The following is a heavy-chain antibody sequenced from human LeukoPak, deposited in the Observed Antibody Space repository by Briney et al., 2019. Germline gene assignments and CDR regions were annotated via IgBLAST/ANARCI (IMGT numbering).Heavy chain of an antibody. D-gene: IGHD5-24*01. V-gene: IGHV4-39*07. J-gene: IGHJ4*02. CDR2: IYYTGST. CDR1: GGSISSSSYN. Sequence: PSETLSPTCTVSGGSISSSSYNWGWIRQPPGKGLEWIGTIYYTGSTYYNPSLKSRVTISVDTSKNQFSLKLSSVTAADTAVYYCARGLGLSNRDGYNPGYWGQGTLVTVSS. CDR3: ARGLGLSNRDGYNPGY.